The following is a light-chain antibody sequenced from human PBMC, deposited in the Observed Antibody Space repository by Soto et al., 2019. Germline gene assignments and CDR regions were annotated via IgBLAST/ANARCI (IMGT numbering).Light chain of an antibody. CDR1: SNDVGGYNY. CDR3: CSYAGTYGV. Sequence: QPVLTQPRSVSGSPGQSVTISCTGTSNDVGGYNYVSWFQQHPGKVPKLMVYDVSYRPSGVPDRFSGSKSGNTASLTISGLQADDEGDYYCCSYAGTYGVFGGGTKLTVL. J-gene: IGLJ3*02. CDR2: DVS. V-gene: IGLV2-11*01.